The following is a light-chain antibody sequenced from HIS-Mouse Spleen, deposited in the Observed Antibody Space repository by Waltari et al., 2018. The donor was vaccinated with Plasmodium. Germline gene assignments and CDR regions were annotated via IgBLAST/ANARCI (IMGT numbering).Light chain of an antibody. CDR3: YSTDSSGNHRV. J-gene: IGLJ3*02. V-gene: IGLV3-10*01. Sequence: SYELTQPPSVSVSPGQTARLPCPGDALPKKYAYWYQQKSGQAPVLVIYEDSKPPSGTPERFSGSSSGTMGTLTISGAHVDEEADYYCYSTDSSGNHRVFGGGTKLTVL. CDR2: EDS. CDR1: ALPKKY.